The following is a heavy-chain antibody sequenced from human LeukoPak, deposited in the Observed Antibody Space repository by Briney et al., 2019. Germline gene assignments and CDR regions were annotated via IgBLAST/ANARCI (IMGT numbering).Heavy chain of an antibody. CDR2: FSGTGGTT. CDR1: GFTFRSYA. J-gene: IGHJ2*01. D-gene: IGHD5-18*01. Sequence: GGSLRLSCAASGFTFRSYAMSWVRQAPGKGREWGSAFSGTGGTTSYADSVKRRFTISRDNSKNTLYLQMNSLRAEDTAVYYCAKYLGYSYGYGYFDLWGRGTLVTVSS. V-gene: IGHV3-23*01. CDR3: AKYLGYSYGYGYFDL.